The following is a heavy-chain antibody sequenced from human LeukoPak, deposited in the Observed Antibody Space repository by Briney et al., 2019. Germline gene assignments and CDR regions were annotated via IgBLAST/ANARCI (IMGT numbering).Heavy chain of an antibody. V-gene: IGHV3-7*05. CDR2: IYQDGSEQ. Sequence: PGGTLRLSCAASGFTFSSYWMSWVRQAPGKGLEWVANIYQDGSEQHYVDSVKGRFTISRDNAKNPLYLQMNSLRAEDTAVYYCTRRAGGSSRRDCWGQGTLVTVSS. J-gene: IGHJ4*02. CDR3: TRRAGGSSRRDC. D-gene: IGHD2-15*01. CDR1: GFTFSSYW.